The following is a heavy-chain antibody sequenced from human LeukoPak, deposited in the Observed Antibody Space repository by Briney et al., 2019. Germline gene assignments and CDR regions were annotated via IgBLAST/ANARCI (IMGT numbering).Heavy chain of an antibody. CDR1: GFSISSGYF. Sequence: KASETLSLTCAVSGFSISSGYFWGWIRRPPGKGLAWIGTIHYPESTYYNPSLNSRLTISIDTSKNHFSLKLSSVTAADTALYYCARGRGRQVGTRWHPDTHHDYWGQGILVTVSS. J-gene: IGHJ4*02. CDR3: ARGRGRQVGTRWHPDTHHDY. D-gene: IGHD6-13*01. CDR2: IHYPEST. V-gene: IGHV4-38-2*01.